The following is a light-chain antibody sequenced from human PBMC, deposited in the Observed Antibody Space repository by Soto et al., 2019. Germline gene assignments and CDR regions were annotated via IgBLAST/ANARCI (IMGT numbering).Light chain of an antibody. CDR2: EVN. Sequence: QSVLTQPASVSGSPGQSVTISCTGPRSDISDSNFISWYQHSPGKAPRLLIYEVNNRPSGVSRRFSGSKAGNTASLTISGLRDDDEADYFCASFRSGTILVFGSGTKVTVL. V-gene: IGLV2-14*01. CDR1: RSDISDSNF. J-gene: IGLJ1*01. CDR3: ASFRSGTILV.